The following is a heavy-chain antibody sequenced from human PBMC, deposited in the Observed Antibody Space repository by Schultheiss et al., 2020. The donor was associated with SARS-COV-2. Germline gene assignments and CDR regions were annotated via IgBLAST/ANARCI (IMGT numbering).Heavy chain of an antibody. D-gene: IGHD3-22*01. Sequence: GGSLRLSCTASGFTFGDYAMSWFRQAPGKGLEWVGFIRSKAYGGTTEYAASVKGRFTISRDDSKNTAYLEMNSLKIDDTAVYFCARVALYDSAGYGDYWGQGTLVTVSS. CDR3: ARVALYDSAGYGDY. J-gene: IGHJ4*02. CDR2: IRSKAYGGTT. V-gene: IGHV3-49*03. CDR1: GFTFGDYA.